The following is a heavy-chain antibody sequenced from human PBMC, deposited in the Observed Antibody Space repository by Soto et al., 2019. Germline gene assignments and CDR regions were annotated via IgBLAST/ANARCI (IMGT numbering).Heavy chain of an antibody. D-gene: IGHD2-21*02. CDR2: IYWNDDR. J-gene: IGHJ4*02. CDR1: GFSLSTSGVG. Sequence: SGPTLVNPTQTLTLTCTFSGFSLSTSGVGVGWIRQPPGKALEWLAVIYWNDDRRYSPSLKSRLTITKDTSINQVVLTMTNMDPVDTATYYCALTYGGDFPRWGQGTLVTVSS. V-gene: IGHV2-5*01. CDR3: ALTYGGDFPR.